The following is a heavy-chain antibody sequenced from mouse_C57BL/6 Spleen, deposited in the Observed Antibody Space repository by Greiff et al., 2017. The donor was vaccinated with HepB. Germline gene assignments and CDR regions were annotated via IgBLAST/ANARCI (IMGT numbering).Heavy chain of an antibody. CDR3: AREGLHWFAY. CDR1: GYAFSSSW. D-gene: IGHD2-2*01. J-gene: IGHJ3*01. Sequence: QVQLKQSGPELVKPGASVKISCKASGYAFSSSWMNWVKQRPGKGLEWIGRIYPGDGDTNYNGKFKGKATLTADKSSSTAYMQLSSLTSEDSAVYFCAREGLHWFAYWGQGTLVTVSA. V-gene: IGHV1-82*01. CDR2: IYPGDGDT.